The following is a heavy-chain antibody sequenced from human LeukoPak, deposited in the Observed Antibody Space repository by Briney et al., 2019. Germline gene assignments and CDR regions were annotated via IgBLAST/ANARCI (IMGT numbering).Heavy chain of an antibody. CDR3: ARGPVYYYYGMDV. J-gene: IGHJ6*02. V-gene: IGHV4-34*01. CDR2: INHSGST. CDR1: SGSFSGYY. Sequence: PSETLSLTCAVYSGSFSGYYRSWIRQPPGKGLEWIGEINHSGSTNYNPSLKSRVTISVDTSKNQFSLKLSSVTAADTAVYYCARGPVYYYYGMDVWGQGTTLTVSS.